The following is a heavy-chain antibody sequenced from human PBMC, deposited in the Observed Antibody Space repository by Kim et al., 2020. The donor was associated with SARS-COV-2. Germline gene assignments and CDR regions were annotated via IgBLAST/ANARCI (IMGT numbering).Heavy chain of an antibody. CDR2: ISGSGGST. CDR1: GFTFSSYA. Sequence: GGSLRLSCAASGFTFSSYAMSWVRQAPGKGLEWVSAISGSGGSTYYADSVKGRFTISRDNSKNTLYLQMNSLRAEDTAVYYCAKIYFYSRVVTAGELDYWGQGTLVTVSS. CDR3: AKIYFYSRVVTAGELDY. D-gene: IGHD2-21*02. J-gene: IGHJ4*02. V-gene: IGHV3-23*01.